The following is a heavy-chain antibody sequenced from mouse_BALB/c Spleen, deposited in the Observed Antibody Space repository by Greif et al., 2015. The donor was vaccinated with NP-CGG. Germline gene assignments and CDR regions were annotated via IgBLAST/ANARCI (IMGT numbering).Heavy chain of an antibody. D-gene: IGHD1-2*01. CDR3: ARSEITTATGGPWFAY. Sequence: EVKLVESGGGLVQPGGSRKLSCAASGFTFSSFGMHWVRQAPEKGLEWVAYISSGSSTIYYADTVKGRFTISRDNPKNTLFLQMTSLRSEDTAMYYCARSEITTATGGPWFAYWGQGTLVTVTA. CDR1: GFTFSSFG. V-gene: IGHV5-17*02. CDR2: ISSGSSTI. J-gene: IGHJ3*01.